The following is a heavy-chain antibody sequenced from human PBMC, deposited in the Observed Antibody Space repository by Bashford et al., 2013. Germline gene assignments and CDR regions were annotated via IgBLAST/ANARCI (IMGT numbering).Heavy chain of an antibody. CDR1: GGSISSGGYS. J-gene: IGHJ5*02. V-gene: IGHV4-30-2*01. D-gene: IGHD5-24*01. Sequence: SETLSLTCAVSGGSISSGGYSWSWIRQPPGKGLEWIGYIYHSGSTYYNPSLKSRVTISVDRSKNQFSLKLSSVTAADTAVYYCARGRDGYPESWFDPWGQGTLVTVSS. CDR2: IYHSGST. CDR3: ARGRDGYPESWFDP.